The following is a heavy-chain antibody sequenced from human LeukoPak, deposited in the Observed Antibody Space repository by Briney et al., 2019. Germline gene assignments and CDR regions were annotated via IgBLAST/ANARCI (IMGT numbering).Heavy chain of an antibody. CDR3: ARERGYYDSSGYYQYYFDY. Sequence: PSETLSLTCTVSGGSISSSSYYWGWIPQPPGKGLEWVGSIYYSGSTYYNPSLKSRVTISVDTSKNQFSLKLSSVTAADTAVYYCARERGYYDSSGYYQYYFDYWGQGTLVTVSS. CDR2: IYYSGST. V-gene: IGHV4-39*01. D-gene: IGHD3-22*01. J-gene: IGHJ4*02. CDR1: GGSISSSSYY.